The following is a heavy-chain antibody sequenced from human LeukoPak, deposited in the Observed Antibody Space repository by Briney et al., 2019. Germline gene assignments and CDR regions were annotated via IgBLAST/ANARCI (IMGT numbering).Heavy chain of an antibody. D-gene: IGHD6-13*01. V-gene: IGHV3-23*01. CDR1: GFTFSDYY. Sequence: PGGSLRLSCAASGFTFSDYYMSWIRQAPGKGLEWVSAISGSGGSTYYADSVTGRFTISRDNSKNTLYLQMNSLRAEDTAVYYCAKVSTWSKYYFDYWGQGTLVTVSS. CDR2: ISGSGGST. CDR3: AKVSTWSKYYFDY. J-gene: IGHJ4*02.